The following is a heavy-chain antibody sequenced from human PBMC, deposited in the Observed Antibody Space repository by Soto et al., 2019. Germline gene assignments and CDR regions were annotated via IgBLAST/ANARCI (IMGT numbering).Heavy chain of an antibody. V-gene: IGHV5-51*01. CDR2: IYPGDSDT. CDR1: GYSFTSYW. D-gene: IGHD3-3*01. Sequence: GESLKISCKGSGYSFTSYWIGWVRQMPGKGLEWMGIIYPGDSDTRYSPSFQGQVTISADKSISTAYLQWSSLKASDTAMYYCARHENYDFWSGYSIDYWGQGTLVTVSS. J-gene: IGHJ4*02. CDR3: ARHENYDFWSGYSIDY.